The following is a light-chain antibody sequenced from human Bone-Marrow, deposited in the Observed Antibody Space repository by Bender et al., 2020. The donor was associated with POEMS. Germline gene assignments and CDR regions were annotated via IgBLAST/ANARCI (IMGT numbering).Light chain of an antibody. CDR3: CSYAGSTMVI. J-gene: IGLJ2*01. Sequence: SALTQPASVSGSPGQSVTISCTGTSRDVGYYNYVSWYQQHPGQAPKLIIYEGNKWPSGVSNRFSGSKSGNTASLTISGLQAEDEADYYCCSYAGSTMVIVGGGTKLTVL. CDR2: EGN. V-gene: IGLV2-23*01. CDR1: SRDVGYYNY.